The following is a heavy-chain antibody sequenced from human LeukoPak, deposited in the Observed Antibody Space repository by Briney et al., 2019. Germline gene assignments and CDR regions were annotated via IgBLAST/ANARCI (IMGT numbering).Heavy chain of an antibody. J-gene: IGHJ4*02. V-gene: IGHV1-18*01. CDR3: ARDGYYDFWSGSLTYFDY. CDR2: ISAYSGNT. Sequence: GASVKVSCKASGYTFTSYGMSWVRQAPGQGLEWMGWISAYSGNTNYAQKLQGRVTMTTDTSTSTDYMELRSLRSDDTAVYYCARDGYYDFWSGSLTYFDYWGQGTLVTVSS. CDR1: GYTFTSYG. D-gene: IGHD3-3*01.